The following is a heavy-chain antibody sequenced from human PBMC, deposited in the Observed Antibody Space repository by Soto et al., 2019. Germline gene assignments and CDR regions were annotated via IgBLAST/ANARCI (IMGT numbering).Heavy chain of an antibody. CDR2: ISYDGSNK. J-gene: IGHJ4*02. CDR3: AKADSYYYDSSGCDY. V-gene: IGHV3-30*18. D-gene: IGHD3-22*01. CDR1: GFTFSSYG. Sequence: GGSLRLSCAASGFTFSSYGMHWVRQAPGKGLEWVAVISYDGSNKYYADSVKGRFTISRDNSKNTLYLQMNSLRAEDTAVYYCAKADSYYYDSSGCDYWGQGTLVTVSS.